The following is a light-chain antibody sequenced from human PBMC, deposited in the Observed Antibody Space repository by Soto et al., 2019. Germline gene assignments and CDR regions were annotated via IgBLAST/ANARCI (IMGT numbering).Light chain of an antibody. Sequence: QSALTQPASVSGSPGQSITISCTGTSSDVGGYNYVSWYQQHPGKAPKLMIYDVSNRPSGVSNRFSVSKSGNTASLTISGLHAEDEADYSCSSYTSSSTYVVFGGGTKLTVL. CDR3: SSYTSSSTYVV. V-gene: IGLV2-14*01. CDR1: SSDVGGYNY. J-gene: IGLJ2*01. CDR2: DVS.